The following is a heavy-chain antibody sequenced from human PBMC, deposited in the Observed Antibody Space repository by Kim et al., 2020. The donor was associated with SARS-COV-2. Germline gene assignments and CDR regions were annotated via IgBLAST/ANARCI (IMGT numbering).Heavy chain of an antibody. CDR2: ISYDGSNK. V-gene: IGHV3-30*18. Sequence: GGSLRLSCAASGFTFSSYGMHWVRQAPGKGLQWVAVISYDGSNKYYADSVKGRFTISRDNSKNTLYLQMNSLRAEDTAVYYCAKWASPKHAFDIWGQGTMVTVSS. CDR1: GFTFSSYG. CDR3: AKWASPKHAFDI. J-gene: IGHJ3*02.